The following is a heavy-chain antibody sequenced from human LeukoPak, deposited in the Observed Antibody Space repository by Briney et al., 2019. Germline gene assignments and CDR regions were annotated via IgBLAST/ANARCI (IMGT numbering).Heavy chain of an antibody. V-gene: IGHV3-7*01. J-gene: IGHJ4*02. CDR2: IKQDGSEK. D-gene: IGHD4/OR15-4a*01. CDR1: GFTFSNYW. CDR3: ARDDYGGTAY. Sequence: PGGSLRLSCAASGFTFSNYWMSWVRQAPGKGLEWVANIKQDGSEKHYVDSVRGRFTISRDNAKNSLYLQMNSLRADDTAVYYCARDDYGGTAYWGQGTLVTVSS.